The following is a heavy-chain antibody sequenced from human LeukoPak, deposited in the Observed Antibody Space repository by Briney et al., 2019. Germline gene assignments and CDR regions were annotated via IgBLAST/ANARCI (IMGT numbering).Heavy chain of an antibody. J-gene: IGHJ4*02. V-gene: IGHV3-30*02. CDR1: GFTFSSYG. D-gene: IGHD3-10*01. CDR2: IQYDGSNK. CDR3: ARSLTMVRAYDY. Sequence: GGSLRLSCAESGFTFSSYGMHWVRQAPGKGLEWVTFIQYDGSNKYYADSVKGRFTISRDNSKNTVYLQMNSLRTEDTAVYYCARSLTMVRAYDYWGQGTLVTVSS.